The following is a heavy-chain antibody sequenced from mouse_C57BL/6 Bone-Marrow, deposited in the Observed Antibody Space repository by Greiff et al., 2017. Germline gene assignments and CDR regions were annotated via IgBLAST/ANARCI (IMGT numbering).Heavy chain of an antibody. D-gene: IGHD3-2*02. CDR1: GFTFSSYG. Sequence: DVHLVESGGDLVKPGGSLKLSCAASGFTFSSYGMSWVRQTPDKRLEWVATISSGGSYPYYPDSVKGRFTISRDNAKNTLYLQMSSLKSEDTAMYYWARRGQLRFPFAYWGQGTLVTVSA. CDR3: ARRGQLRFPFAY. V-gene: IGHV5-6*01. CDR2: ISSGGSYP. J-gene: IGHJ3*01.